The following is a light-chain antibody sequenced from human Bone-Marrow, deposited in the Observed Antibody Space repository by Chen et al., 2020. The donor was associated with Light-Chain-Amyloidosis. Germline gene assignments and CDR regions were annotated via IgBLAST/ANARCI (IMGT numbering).Light chain of an antibody. J-gene: IGLJ3*02. V-gene: IGLV3-21*02. CDR2: DDS. CDR3: QVWDSSSDRPL. CDR1: NIGSTS. Sequence: SYVLTQPSSVAVAPGQTATIACGGNNIGSTSVHWYQQTPGQAPLLVVYDDSDRPSGIPERLSGSNSGNTATLTISRVEAGDEADYYCQVWDSSSDRPLFGGGTKLTVL.